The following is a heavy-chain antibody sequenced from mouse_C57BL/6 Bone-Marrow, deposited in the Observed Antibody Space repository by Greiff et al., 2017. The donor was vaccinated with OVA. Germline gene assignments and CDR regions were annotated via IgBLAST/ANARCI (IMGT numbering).Heavy chain of an antibody. CDR1: GYAFSSSW. J-gene: IGHJ2*01. V-gene: IGHV1-82*01. CDR2: IYPGDGDT. D-gene: IGHD2-3*01. Sequence: QVQLQQSGPELVKPGASVKISCKASGYAFSSSWMNWVKQRPGKGLEWIGRIYPGDGDTNSNGKFKGKATLTADKSSSTADMQLSSLTSEDSAVYFGARHEDGYYASYFDYWGQGTTLTVSS. CDR3: ARHEDGYYASYFDY.